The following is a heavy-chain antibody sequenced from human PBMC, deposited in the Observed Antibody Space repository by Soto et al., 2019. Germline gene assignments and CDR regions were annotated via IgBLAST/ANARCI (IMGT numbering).Heavy chain of an antibody. CDR3: AKLVGGVKAIGAPGDWLDP. D-gene: IGHD3-3*01. V-gene: IGHV3-30*18. Sequence: QVQLVESGGGVVQPGDSLRLSCAASGFMFSGYGMHWIRQAPGKGLEWVAVISHDGSEKYYGGSVKGRCTVSRDNSNNTLFLQIDSLRAEDTAVYYCAKLVGGVKAIGAPGDWLDPWGQGTLVTVSS. CDR2: ISHDGSEK. CDR1: GFMFSGYG. J-gene: IGHJ5*02.